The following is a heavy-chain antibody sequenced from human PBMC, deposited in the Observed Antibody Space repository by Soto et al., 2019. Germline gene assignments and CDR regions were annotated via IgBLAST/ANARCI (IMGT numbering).Heavy chain of an antibody. J-gene: IGHJ6*03. D-gene: IGHD6-19*01. Sequence: GGSLRLSCAASGFTFDDYAMHWVRQAPGKGLEWVSGISWNSGSIGYADSVKGRFTISRDNAKNSLYLQMNSLRAEDTALYYCAKDQRIAVAGEKEAYYYYMDVWGKGTTVTVSS. V-gene: IGHV3-9*01. CDR1: GFTFDDYA. CDR3: AKDQRIAVAGEKEAYYYYMDV. CDR2: ISWNSGSI.